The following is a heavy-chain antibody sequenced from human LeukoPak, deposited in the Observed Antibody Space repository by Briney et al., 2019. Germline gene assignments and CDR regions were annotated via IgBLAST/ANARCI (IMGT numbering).Heavy chain of an antibody. CDR2: IYSGGST. D-gene: IGHD2/OR15-2a*01. CDR1: GFTFSSYE. Sequence: GGSLRLSCAASGFTFSSYEMNWVRQAPGKGLEWVSVIYSGGSTYYADSVKGRFTISRDNSKNTLYLQMNSLRVEDTAMYYCARDTWAYYMDVWAKGPRSPSP. J-gene: IGHJ6*03. V-gene: IGHV3-53*01. CDR3: ARDTWAYYMDV.